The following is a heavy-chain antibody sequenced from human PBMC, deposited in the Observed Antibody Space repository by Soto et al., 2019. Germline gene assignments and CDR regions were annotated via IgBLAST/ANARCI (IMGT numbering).Heavy chain of an antibody. D-gene: IGHD3-16*02. CDR2: IIPIFGTA. Sequence: SVKVSCKASGGTFSSYAISWVRQAPGQGLEWMGGIIPIFGTANYAQKFQGRVTITADKSTSTAYMELSSLRSEDTAVYYCARVSRDYVWGSYRYLIDYWGHGTLVTVSS. V-gene: IGHV1-69*06. CDR3: ARVSRDYVWGSYRYLIDY. CDR1: GGTFSSYA. J-gene: IGHJ4*01.